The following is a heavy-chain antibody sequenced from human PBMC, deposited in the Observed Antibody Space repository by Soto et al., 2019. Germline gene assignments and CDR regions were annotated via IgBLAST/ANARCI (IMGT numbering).Heavy chain of an antibody. CDR1: GGSFSGYY. V-gene: IGHV4-34*01. CDR3: ARGEITDYYMDV. Sequence: SETLSLTCAVYGGSFSGYYWSWIRQPPGKGLEWIGEINHSGSTNYNPSLKSRVTISVDTSKNQFSLKLSSVTAADTAVYYCARGEITDYYMDVWGKGTTVTGSS. CDR2: INHSGST. J-gene: IGHJ6*03. D-gene: IGHD1-20*01.